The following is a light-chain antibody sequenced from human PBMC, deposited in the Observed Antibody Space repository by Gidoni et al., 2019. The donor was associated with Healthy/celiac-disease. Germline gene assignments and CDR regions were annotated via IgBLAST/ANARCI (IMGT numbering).Light chain of an antibody. CDR1: QGISSY. CDR2: AAS. V-gene: IGKV1-9*01. CDR3: QQPGT. Sequence: DIQLTQSPSFLSASVGDRVTITCRASQGISSYLAWYQQKPGKAPKLLIYAASTLQSGVPSRFSGSGSGTEFTPTISSLQPEDFATYYCQQPGTFGPGTKVDIK. J-gene: IGKJ3*01.